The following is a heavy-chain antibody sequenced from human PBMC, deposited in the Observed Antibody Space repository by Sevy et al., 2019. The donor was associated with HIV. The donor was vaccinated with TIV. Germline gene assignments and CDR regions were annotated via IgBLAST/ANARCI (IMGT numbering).Heavy chain of an antibody. J-gene: IGHJ3*02. Sequence: GGSLRLSCAASGFTFSSYEMNWVRQAPGKGLEWVSYISSSGSTIYFADSVKGRFTISRDNAKNALYLQMNSLRAEDTAVYYCASRGDYYDSSGYYGGAFDIWGQGTMVTVSS. CDR1: GFTFSSYE. D-gene: IGHD3-22*01. V-gene: IGHV3-48*03. CDR2: ISSSGSTI. CDR3: ASRGDYYDSSGYYGGAFDI.